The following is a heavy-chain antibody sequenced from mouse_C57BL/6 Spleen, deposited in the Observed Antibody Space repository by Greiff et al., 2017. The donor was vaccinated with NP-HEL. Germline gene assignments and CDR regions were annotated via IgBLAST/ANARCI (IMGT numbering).Heavy chain of an antibody. V-gene: IGHV5-17*01. Sequence: EVMLVESGGGLVKPGGSLKLSCAASGFTFSDYGMHWVRQAPEKGLEWVAYISSGSSTIYYADTVKGRFTISRDNAKNTLFLQMTSLRSEDTAMYYCARNSNYFYYFDYWGQGTTLTVSS. CDR2: ISSGSSTI. J-gene: IGHJ2*01. D-gene: IGHD2-5*01. CDR3: ARNSNYFYYFDY. CDR1: GFTFSDYG.